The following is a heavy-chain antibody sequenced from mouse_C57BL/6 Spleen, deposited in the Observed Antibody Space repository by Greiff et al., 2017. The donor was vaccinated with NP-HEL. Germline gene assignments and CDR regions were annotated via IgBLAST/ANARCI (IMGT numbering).Heavy chain of an antibody. Sequence: QVQLQQPGAELVKPGASVKMSCKASGYTFTSYWITWVKQRPGQGLEWIGDIYPGSGSTNYNEKFKSKATLTVDTSSSTAYMQLSSLTPEDSAVYYCARGDSNYVGYAMDYWGQGTSVTVSS. CDR2: IYPGSGST. J-gene: IGHJ4*01. D-gene: IGHD2-5*01. V-gene: IGHV1-55*01. CDR1: GYTFTSYW. CDR3: ARGDSNYVGYAMDY.